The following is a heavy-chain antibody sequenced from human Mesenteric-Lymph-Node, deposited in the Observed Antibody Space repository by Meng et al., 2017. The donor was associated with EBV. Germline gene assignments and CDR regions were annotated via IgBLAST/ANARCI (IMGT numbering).Heavy chain of an antibody. Sequence: QITLKESGPTPVKPXXTLTWTCLFSGFSLSTYAVGVGWFRQPPGKALEWLALIYWDDDERYSPSLKSRLTITKDTSINQVVLTMTNMDPVDTATYYCVHGRGGGNSAIFDYWGQGTLVTVSS. CDR3: VHGRGGGNSAIFDY. CDR1: GFSLSTYAVG. V-gene: IGHV2-5*02. CDR2: IYWDDDE. J-gene: IGHJ4*02. D-gene: IGHD4-23*01.